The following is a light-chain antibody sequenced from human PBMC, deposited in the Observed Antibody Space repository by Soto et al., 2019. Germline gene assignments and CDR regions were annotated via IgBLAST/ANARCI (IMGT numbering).Light chain of an antibody. J-gene: IGKJ5*01. CDR3: QQRSNWPPIT. V-gene: IGKV3-11*01. CDR1: QSVKTF. Sequence: EIVLTQSTATLSLSPGERTTLSCRASQSVKTFLVWYQQRPGQAPRLLIHDASHRAAGIPARFSCSGFWTDFTLTISSLEPEDAAVYYCQQRSNWPPITVGQGTRLESK. CDR2: DAS.